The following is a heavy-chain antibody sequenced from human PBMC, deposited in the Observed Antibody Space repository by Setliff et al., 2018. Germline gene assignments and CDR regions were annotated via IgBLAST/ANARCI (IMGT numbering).Heavy chain of an antibody. CDR3: ARGDNFWSGPLDY. CDR2: INHSGST. V-gene: IGHV4-34*01. J-gene: IGHJ4*02. Sequence: SETLSLTCAVYGGSFSGYYWSWIRQPPGKGLEWIGEINHSGSTNYSPSLKSRVTISVDTSKNQFSLKLSSVTAADTAVYYCARGDNFWSGPLDYWGQGTLVTVSS. D-gene: IGHD3-3*01. CDR1: GGSFSGYY.